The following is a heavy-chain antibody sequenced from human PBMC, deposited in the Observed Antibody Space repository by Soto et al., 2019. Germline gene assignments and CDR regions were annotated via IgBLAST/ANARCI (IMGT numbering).Heavy chain of an antibody. V-gene: IGHV3-7*01. CDR3: ARRGELRLRWGMDV. D-gene: IGHD3-3*01. Sequence: EVQLVESGGGLVQPGGSLRLSCAASGFTFSSYWMSWVRQAPGKGLEWVANIKQDGSEKYYVDSVKGRFTISRDNAKNSLYLQMNSLRAEDTAVYYCARRGELRLRWGMDVWGQGTTVTVSS. J-gene: IGHJ6*02. CDR1: GFTFSSYW. CDR2: IKQDGSEK.